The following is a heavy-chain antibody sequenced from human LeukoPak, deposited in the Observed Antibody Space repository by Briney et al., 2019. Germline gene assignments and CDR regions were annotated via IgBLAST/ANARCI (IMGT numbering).Heavy chain of an antibody. Sequence: PSETLSLTCTVSGGSISSSSYYWGWIRQPPGKGLEWIGSIYYSGSTYYNPSLKSRVTISVDTSKNQFSLRLTSVTAADTAVYCARQTGSGLFILPGGQGTLVTVSS. J-gene: IGHJ4*02. CDR1: GGSISSSSYY. V-gene: IGHV4-39*01. CDR3: ARQTGSGLFILP. D-gene: IGHD3/OR15-3a*01. CDR2: IYYSGST.